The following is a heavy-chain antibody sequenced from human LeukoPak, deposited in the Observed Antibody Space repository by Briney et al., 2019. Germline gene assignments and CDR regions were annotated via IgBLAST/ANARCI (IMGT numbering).Heavy chain of an antibody. CDR3: ASEALRYFDWLPPEYYFDY. CDR1: GFIFSSWG. Sequence: GGSLRLSCAACGFIFSSWGMQWVRQAPGKGLEWVAVISYDGSNKYCADSVKGRFTISRNNSKNTLYPQMSSLRAEDTAVYSCASEALRYFDWLPPEYYFDYWGQGTLVTVSS. D-gene: IGHD3-9*01. CDR2: ISYDGSNK. V-gene: IGHV3-30*03. J-gene: IGHJ4*02.